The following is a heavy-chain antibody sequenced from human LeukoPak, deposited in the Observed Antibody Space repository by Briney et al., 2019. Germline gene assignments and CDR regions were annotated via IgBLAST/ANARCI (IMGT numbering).Heavy chain of an antibody. V-gene: IGHV1-69*05. J-gene: IGHJ3*02. CDR3: ARGLPVVRSGYSYYAYEI. CDR2: IIPIFGTP. D-gene: IGHD5-24*01. Sequence: SVKVSCKASGGTFSSYAISWVRQAPGQGLEWMGGIIPIFGTPNYAQKFQGRVTITTDESTSTAYMELSSLRSEDTAVYYCARGLPVVRSGYSYYAYEIWGQGTMVTVSS. CDR1: GGTFSSYA.